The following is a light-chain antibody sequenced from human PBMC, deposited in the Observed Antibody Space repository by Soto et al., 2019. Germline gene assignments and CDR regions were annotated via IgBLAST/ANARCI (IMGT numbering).Light chain of an antibody. Sequence: QSVLTQPPSVSGTPGQRVTISCSGSSSNIGTNTVIWYQQLPGAAPKLLIYSDNQRPSGVPDRFSGSKSGTSASLAISGLQAEDDADYYCAAWDVSLVVFGGGTQLTVL. CDR2: SDN. CDR1: SSNIGTNT. J-gene: IGLJ2*01. CDR3: AAWDVSLVV. V-gene: IGLV1-44*01.